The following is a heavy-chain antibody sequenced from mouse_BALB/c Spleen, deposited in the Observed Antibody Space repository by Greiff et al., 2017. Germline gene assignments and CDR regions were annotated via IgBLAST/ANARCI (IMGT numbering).Heavy chain of an antibody. J-gene: IGHJ4*01. CDR2: ISYSGST. CDR1: GYSITSDYA. Sequence: VQLKESGPGLVKPSQSLSLTCTVTGYSITSDYAWNWIRQFPGNKLEWMGYISYSGSTSYNPSLKSRISITRDTSKNQFFLQLNSVTTEDTATYYCARWGYDYAMDYWGQGTSVTVSS. V-gene: IGHV3-2*02. D-gene: IGHD2-2*01. CDR3: ARWGYDYAMDY.